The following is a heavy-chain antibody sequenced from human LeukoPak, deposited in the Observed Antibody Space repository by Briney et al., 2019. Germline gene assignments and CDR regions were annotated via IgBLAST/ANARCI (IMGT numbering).Heavy chain of an antibody. J-gene: IGHJ5*02. V-gene: IGHV1-2*02. Sequence: GASVKVSCKASGYTFTGYYMHWVRQAPGQGLEWMGWINPNSGGTNYAQKFQGRVTMTRDTSISTAYMELSRLRSDDTAVYYCARLADTAMVNNWFEPWGQRTLVTVSS. D-gene: IGHD5-18*01. CDR1: GYTFTGYY. CDR3: ARLADTAMVNNWFEP. CDR2: INPNSGGT.